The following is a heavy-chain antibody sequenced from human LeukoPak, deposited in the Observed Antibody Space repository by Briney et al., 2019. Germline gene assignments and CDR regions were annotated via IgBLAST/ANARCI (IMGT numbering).Heavy chain of an antibody. Sequence: GASVKVSCKASGYTFTGYYMHWVGQAPGQGLEWMGWINPNSGGTNYAQKFQGRVTMTRDTSISTAYMELSRLRSDDTAVYYCAREGGHSSSWYTLDYWGQGTLVTVSS. CDR2: INPNSGGT. V-gene: IGHV1-2*02. CDR1: GYTFTGYY. CDR3: AREGGHSSSWYTLDY. J-gene: IGHJ4*02. D-gene: IGHD6-13*01.